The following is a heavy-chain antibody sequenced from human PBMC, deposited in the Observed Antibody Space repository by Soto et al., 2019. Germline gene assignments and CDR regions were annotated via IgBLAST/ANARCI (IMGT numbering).Heavy chain of an antibody. J-gene: IGHJ6*02. V-gene: IGHV3-23*01. CDR1: GFSFSCCA. CDR2: VGHDGATT. CDR3: AKDLHYWSAMDV. Sequence: GGSLRLSCAASGFSFSCCAMSWVRQAPGRGLEWVSGVGHDGATTHYADSVKGRFTISKDNSKSTVYLQMNSLRAEDTAVYYCAKDLHYWSAMDVWGQGTTVTVSS. D-gene: IGHD3-3*02.